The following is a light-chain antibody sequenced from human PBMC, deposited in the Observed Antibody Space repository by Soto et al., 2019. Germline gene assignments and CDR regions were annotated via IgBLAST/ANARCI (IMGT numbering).Light chain of an antibody. V-gene: IGLV1-40*01. Sequence: QPVLTQPPSVSGAPGQRVTISCTGSSSNIGARYDVHWYQHLPGTAPKLLIYGNNNRPSGVPDRFSGSKSGSSASLAITGLQAEDEADYYCQSYDSSLSGSYVFGTGTKLTVL. CDR2: GNN. CDR1: SSNIGARYD. J-gene: IGLJ1*01. CDR3: QSYDSSLSGSYV.